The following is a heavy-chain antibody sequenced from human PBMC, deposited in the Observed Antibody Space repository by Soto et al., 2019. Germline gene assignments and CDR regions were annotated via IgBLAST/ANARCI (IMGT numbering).Heavy chain of an antibody. D-gene: IGHD2-15*01. CDR3: AREASAVVSLDY. CDR1: GYIFTAYS. V-gene: IGHV1-2*02. Sequence: ASVKVSCKASGYIFTAYSMHWVRQAPGQGLEWLGWINPNSGDTIYAQKFQDRVTMTCDTSVSPAYLELSSLSSDDTASYYCAREASAVVSLDYWGQGTLVTVSS. CDR2: INPNSGDT. J-gene: IGHJ4*02.